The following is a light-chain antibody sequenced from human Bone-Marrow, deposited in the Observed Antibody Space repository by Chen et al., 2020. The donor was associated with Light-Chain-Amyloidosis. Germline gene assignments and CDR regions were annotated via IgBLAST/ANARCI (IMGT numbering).Light chain of an antibody. CDR2: TDN. CDR1: SSNIASYP. Sequence: QSVLTQTPSASGSPGQRVTVSCSGTSSNIASYPVSWYQHLPGTTPKLLIYTDNQRPSGVPDRFSCSKSGASASLAISGLQSEDEADYYCAAWDDSLNGFVFGAGTKVTVL. J-gene: IGLJ1*01. V-gene: IGLV1-44*01. CDR3: AAWDDSLNGFV.